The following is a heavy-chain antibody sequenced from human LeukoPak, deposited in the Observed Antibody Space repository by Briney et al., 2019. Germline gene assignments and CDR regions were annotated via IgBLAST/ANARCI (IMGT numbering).Heavy chain of an antibody. CDR1: GGSISSYY. CDR3: ARRVPSGYGDVFDY. V-gene: IGHV4-59*08. Sequence: PSETLSLTCTVSGGSISSYYWSWIRQPPGKGLEWIGYIYYSGSTNYNPSLKSRLTISVDTSKNQLSLKLNSVTAADTAVYYCARRVPSGYGDVFDYWGQGTLVTVSS. CDR2: IYYSGST. J-gene: IGHJ4*02. D-gene: IGHD4-17*01.